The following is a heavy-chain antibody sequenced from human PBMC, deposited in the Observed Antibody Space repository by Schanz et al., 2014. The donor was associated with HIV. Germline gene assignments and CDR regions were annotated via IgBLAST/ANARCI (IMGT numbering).Heavy chain of an antibody. D-gene: IGHD3-16*01. V-gene: IGHV3-23*01. J-gene: IGHJ3*02. CDR3: AKEMVSRYYGDAFNI. CDR1: GFLFSSYG. Sequence: EVQLLESGGGLVQPGGSLRLSCAASGFLFSSYGMSWVRQAPGKGLEWVSIISGGGGKTYYADSVKGRFTISRDSSKNTVYLQMNSLRAEDTALYYCAKEMVSRYYGDAFNIWGQGTTVTVSS. CDR2: ISGGGGKT.